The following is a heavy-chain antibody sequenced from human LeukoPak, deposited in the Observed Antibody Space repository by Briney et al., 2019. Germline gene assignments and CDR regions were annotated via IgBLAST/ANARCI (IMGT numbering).Heavy chain of an antibody. CDR2: IYYSGST. CDR1: GGSIMSSTYY. Sequence: IPSETLCLTCTVSGGSIMSSTYYWGWIRQSPGKGLEWIGTIYYSGSTYYNPSLKSRVSMSVDTSKKQFSLKLRSVTAADTAVYYCAGDRSYVDVWGKGTTVTVSS. J-gene: IGHJ6*03. V-gene: IGHV4-39*07. CDR3: AGDRSYVDV.